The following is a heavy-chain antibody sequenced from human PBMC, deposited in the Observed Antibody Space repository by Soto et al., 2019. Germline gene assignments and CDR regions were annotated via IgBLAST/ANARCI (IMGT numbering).Heavy chain of an antibody. J-gene: IGHJ6*02. CDR3: ARDLGVVGKVTTYRLDV. Sequence: QVQLVQSGAEVKKPGASVKGSCKSSGYTFTSYYMHWVRQAPGQGLEWMGIINPSGGSTSYAQKFQGRVTRTRATSTSTVYMELSSLRAEDTAVYYCARDLGVVGKVTTYRLDVWGQGTTVTVS. V-gene: IGHV1-46*01. D-gene: IGHD4-17*01. CDR1: GYTFTSYY. CDR2: INPSGGST.